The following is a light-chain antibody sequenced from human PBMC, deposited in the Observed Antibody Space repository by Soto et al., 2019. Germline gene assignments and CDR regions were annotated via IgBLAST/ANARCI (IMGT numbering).Light chain of an antibody. CDR1: QSISRW. J-gene: IGKJ1*01. CDR3: QQYNDYSTWT. Sequence: DIQMTQSPSTLSASVGDRVTITCRASQSISRWLAWYQQKPGKAPKVLIWDASSLQRGVPSRFSGSGSGTEFTLTTSSLQPDVFATYFWQQYNDYSTWTVGHVTKAGIK. CDR2: DAS. V-gene: IGKV1-5*01.